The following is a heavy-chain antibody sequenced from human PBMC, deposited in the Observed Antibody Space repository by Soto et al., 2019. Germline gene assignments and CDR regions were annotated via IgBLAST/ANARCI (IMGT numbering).Heavy chain of an antibody. V-gene: IGHV4-34*01. Sequence: QVQLQQWGAGLLKPSETLSLTCAVYGGSFSGYYWSWIRQPPGKGLEWIGEINHSGSTNYNPSLKSRVTISVDTSKNQFALKLSSVTAADTAVYYCARDPRRDGYNDDYRGQGTLVTVSS. D-gene: IGHD5-12*01. CDR1: GGSFSGYY. CDR2: INHSGST. CDR3: ARDPRRDGYNDDY. J-gene: IGHJ4*02.